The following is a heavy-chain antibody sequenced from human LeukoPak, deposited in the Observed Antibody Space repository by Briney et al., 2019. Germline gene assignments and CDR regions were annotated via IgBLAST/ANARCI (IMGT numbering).Heavy chain of an antibody. CDR1: GGSFSGYY. D-gene: IGHD2-15*01. J-gene: IGHJ4*02. Sequence: SETLSLTCAVYGGSFSGYYWSWIRQPPGKGLEWIGEINHSGSTNYNPSLKSRVTISVDTSKNQFSLKLSSVTAADTAVYYCASCSGGGCYYWGQGTLVTVSS. CDR3: ASCSGGGCYY. V-gene: IGHV4-34*01. CDR2: INHSGST.